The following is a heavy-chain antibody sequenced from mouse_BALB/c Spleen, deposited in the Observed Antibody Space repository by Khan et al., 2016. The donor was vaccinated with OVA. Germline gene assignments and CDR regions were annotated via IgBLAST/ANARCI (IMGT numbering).Heavy chain of an antibody. CDR1: GYTFTDYA. J-gene: IGHJ3*01. CDR3: ARGGRFAY. D-gene: IGHD1-1*02. Sequence: QVQLQQSGAELVRPGVSVKISCKGSGYTFTDYAMHWVKQSHAKSLEWIGVISTYYGVADYNQKFQGKASMTVDKSSSTAYMELARLTSEDSAIYYCARGGRFAYWGQGTLVTVSA. CDR2: ISTYYGVA. V-gene: IGHV1S137*01.